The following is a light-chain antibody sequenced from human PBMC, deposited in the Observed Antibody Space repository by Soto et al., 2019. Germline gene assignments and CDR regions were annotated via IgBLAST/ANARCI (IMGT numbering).Light chain of an antibody. CDR2: GAS. Sequence: EVVMTQSPATLSVSPGERSTLSCRASQIVSNNLAWYQQKPGQAPRLLIYGASTRATGIPARFSGSGSGTEFTLTISSLEPEDFAVYYCQQYGSSRTFGQGTTVDIK. CDR1: QIVSNN. CDR3: QQYGSSRT. V-gene: IGKV3-15*01. J-gene: IGKJ1*01.